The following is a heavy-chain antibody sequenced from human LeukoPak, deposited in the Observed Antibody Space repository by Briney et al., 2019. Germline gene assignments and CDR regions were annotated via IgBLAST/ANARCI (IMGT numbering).Heavy chain of an antibody. J-gene: IGHJ6*02. CDR2: IYYSGST. CDR3: ARLYDRSGYYWNYYYYYGMDV. D-gene: IGHD3-22*01. Sequence: SETLSLTCTVSGGSISSYYWSWIRQPPGKGLEWIGCIYYSGSTNYNPSLKSRVTISVDTSKNQFSLKLSSVTAADTAVYYCARLYDRSGYYWNYYYYYGMDVWGQGTTVTVSS. CDR1: GGSISSYY. V-gene: IGHV4-59*01.